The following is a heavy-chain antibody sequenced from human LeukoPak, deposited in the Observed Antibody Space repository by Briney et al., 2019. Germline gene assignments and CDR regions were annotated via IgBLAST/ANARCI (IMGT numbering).Heavy chain of an antibody. J-gene: IGHJ4*02. CDR2: IYHSGNT. CDR1: GYSISSGYY. CDR3: AREGRGSGYDWEDY. Sequence: PSETLSLTCTVSGYSISSGYYWGWIRQPPGKGLEWIGSIYHSGNTYYNPSLKSRVTISVDTSRNQFSLKLSSVTAADTAVYYCAREGRGSGYDWEDYWGQGTLVTVSS. V-gene: IGHV4-38-2*02. D-gene: IGHD5-12*01.